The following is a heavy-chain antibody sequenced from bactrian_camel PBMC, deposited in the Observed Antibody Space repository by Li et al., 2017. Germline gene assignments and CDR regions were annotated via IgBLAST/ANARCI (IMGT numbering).Heavy chain of an antibody. V-gene: IGHV3S54*01. J-gene: IGHJ4*01. CDR1: GYTYR. D-gene: IGHD1*01. Sequence: HVQLVESGGGSVQAGGSLRLSCVASGYTYRLGWFRQAPGKEREVVAVITTGAGRTYYADSVKDRFIISLDNAENTLYLQMNRLKPEDTGMYYCAAQIRAGRFCKVDAPIWGQGTQVTVS. CDR3: AAQIRAGRFCKVDAPI. CDR2: ITTGAGRT.